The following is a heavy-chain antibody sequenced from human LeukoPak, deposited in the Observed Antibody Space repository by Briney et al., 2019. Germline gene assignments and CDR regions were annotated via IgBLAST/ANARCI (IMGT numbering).Heavy chain of an antibody. D-gene: IGHD6-13*01. J-gene: IGHJ6*02. CDR2: INPNSGGT. V-gene: IGHV1-2*02. Sequence: ASVKVSYKASGYTFTDYYMHWVRQAPGQGLEGMGGINPNSGGTNYAQKFQGRVTMTTDTSISTAYMEVSRLRSDDTAVYYCARVRIGQQLDKYYYYAMDVWGQGTTVTVSS. CDR1: GYTFTDYY. CDR3: ARVRIGQQLDKYYYYAMDV.